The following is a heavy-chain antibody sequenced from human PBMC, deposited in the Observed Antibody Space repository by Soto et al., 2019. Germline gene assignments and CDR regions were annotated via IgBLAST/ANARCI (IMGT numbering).Heavy chain of an antibody. CDR2: IYYSGST. CDR1: GGSFSSGDYY. D-gene: IGHD3-10*01. J-gene: IGHJ6*02. V-gene: IGHV4-30-4*01. Sequence: QVQLQESGPGLVKPSQTLSLTCIVSGGSFSSGDYYWSWIRQPPGKGLEWIGYIYYSGSTHYNAHLKSRVTRSGDTAKNQFSLKLASVTAANTAVYYCARVFGALLGIPRNYYYYGMDVWGQGTTVTVSS. CDR3: ARVFGALLGIPRNYYYYGMDV.